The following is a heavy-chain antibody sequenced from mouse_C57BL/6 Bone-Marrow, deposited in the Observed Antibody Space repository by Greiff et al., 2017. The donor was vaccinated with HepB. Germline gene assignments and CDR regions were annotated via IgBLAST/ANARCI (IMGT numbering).Heavy chain of an antibody. V-gene: IGHV1-47*01. Sequence: VQRVESGAELVKPGASVKMSCKASGYTFTTYPIEWMKQNHGKSLEWIGNFHPYNDDTKYNEKFKGKATLTVEKSSSTVYLELSRLTSDDSAVYYCARRAYYSNPYYFDYWGQGTTLTVSS. CDR2: FHPYNDDT. CDR3: ARRAYYSNPYYFDY. CDR1: GYTFTTYP. D-gene: IGHD2-5*01. J-gene: IGHJ2*01.